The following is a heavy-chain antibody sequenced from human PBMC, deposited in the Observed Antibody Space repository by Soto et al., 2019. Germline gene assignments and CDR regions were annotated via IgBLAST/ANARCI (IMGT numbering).Heavy chain of an antibody. CDR2: IYYTGNT. D-gene: IGHD3-16*01. J-gene: IGHJ5*02. V-gene: IGHV4-59*08. CDR3: AGHLGYCDTNTRSPYKWFDP. CDR1: GGSISSYY. Sequence: PSETLSLTCIVAGGSISSYYWSWIRQYPGKGLEWIGYIYYTGNTNYNPSLRSRVTISLDTSKNQFSLNLNSVTAADTAVYYCAGHLGYCDTNTRSPYKWFDPWGQGTLVTVSS.